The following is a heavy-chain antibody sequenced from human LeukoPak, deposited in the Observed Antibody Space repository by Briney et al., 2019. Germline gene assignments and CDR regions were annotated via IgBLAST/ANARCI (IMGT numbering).Heavy chain of an antibody. CDR3: ARDHRQ. CDR1: GGSISSYY. Sequence: SETLSLTCTVSGGSISSYYWSWVRQPPGKGLEWIGYTSYSGSTNYNPSLKSRVTISVDTSKNRVSLKLSSVTAADTAVYYCARDHRQWGQGTLVTVSS. CDR2: TSYSGST. V-gene: IGHV4-59*12. J-gene: IGHJ4*02.